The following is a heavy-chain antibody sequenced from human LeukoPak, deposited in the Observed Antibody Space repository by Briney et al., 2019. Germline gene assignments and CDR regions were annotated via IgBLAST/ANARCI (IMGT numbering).Heavy chain of an antibody. CDR2: IYTSGST. V-gene: IGHV4-4*07. D-gene: IGHD3-3*01. Sequence: PSETLSLTCTVSGGSISSYYWSWLRQPAGKGLEWIGRIYTSGSTNYNPSLKSRVTMSVDTSKNQFSLKLSSVTAADTAVYYCARENQEYYDFWSGYSRYYYMDVWGKGTTVTVSS. J-gene: IGHJ6*03. CDR1: GGSISSYY. CDR3: ARENQEYYDFWSGYSRYYYMDV.